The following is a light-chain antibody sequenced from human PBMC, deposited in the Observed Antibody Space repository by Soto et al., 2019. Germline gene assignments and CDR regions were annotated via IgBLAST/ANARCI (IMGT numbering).Light chain of an antibody. J-gene: IGKJ4*01. CDR2: DTS. Sequence: EVLMTQSPATLSAPPGEGGTLTCQARQGISDTVAWYQHKPGKTPSLLIYDTSTRASGVPTRFSGSRSGAEFTLTISSLQSDDFAAYYCQPYNSWPRTFGRGTKVDIK. V-gene: IGKV3-15*01. CDR3: QPYNSWPRT. CDR1: QGISDT.